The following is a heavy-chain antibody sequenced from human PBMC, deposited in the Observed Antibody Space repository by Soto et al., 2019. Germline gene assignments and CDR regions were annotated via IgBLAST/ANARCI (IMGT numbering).Heavy chain of an antibody. V-gene: IGHV3-23*01. CDR2: ISGNFNSA. CDR3: AKARGAMIRGAAFYFDY. D-gene: IGHD3-10*01. Sequence: PGGSLRLSCAASGFTFSSYAMSWVRQAPGKGLEWVSAISGNFNSAYYAYSVKGRFTISRDNSKNTLYLQMNSLRTEDTAVYYCAKARGAMIRGAAFYFDYWGQGTLVTVS. J-gene: IGHJ4*02. CDR1: GFTFSSYA.